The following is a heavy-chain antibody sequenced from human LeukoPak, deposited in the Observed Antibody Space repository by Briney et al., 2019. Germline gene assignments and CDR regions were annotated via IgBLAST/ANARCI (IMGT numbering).Heavy chain of an antibody. CDR2: ISAYNGDT. J-gene: IGHJ4*02. CDR1: SYSFISYG. CDR3: AREGPEQLVWPYFDY. V-gene: IGHV1-18*01. Sequence: ASVKVSCKASSYSFISYGISWVRQAPGQGLEWMGWISAYNGDTNYAQKFQGRVTMTTDTSTSTAYMELRSLRSDDTAIYYCAREGPEQLVWPYFDYWGQGTLVTVSS. D-gene: IGHD6-6*01.